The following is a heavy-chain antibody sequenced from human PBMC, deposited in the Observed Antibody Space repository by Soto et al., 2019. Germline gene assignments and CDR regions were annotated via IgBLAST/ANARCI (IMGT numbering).Heavy chain of an antibody. Sequence: QVQLVESGGGVVQPGRSLRLSCAASGFTFSSYGMHWVRQAPGKGLEWVAVISYDGSNKYYADSVKGRFTISRDNSKNTLYLQMNSLRAEDTAVYYCATDWDGDYASRLDYWGQGTLVTVSS. CDR3: ATDWDGDYASRLDY. D-gene: IGHD4-17*01. CDR2: ISYDGSNK. CDR1: GFTFSSYG. J-gene: IGHJ4*02. V-gene: IGHV3-30*03.